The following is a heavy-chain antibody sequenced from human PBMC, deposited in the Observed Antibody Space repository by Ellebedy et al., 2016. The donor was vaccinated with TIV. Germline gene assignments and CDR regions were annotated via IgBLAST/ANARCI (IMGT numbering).Heavy chain of an antibody. Sequence: ASVKVSCKASGGTFNSYAISWVRQAPGQGLEWMGVIVPIYGTVNYAQKFQGRLTITADESTRTASMELSSLTSDDTAIYYCARIRDGYNHYYYYDLDVWGQGTTVTVSS. V-gene: IGHV1-69*13. CDR3: ARIRDGYNHYYYYDLDV. CDR2: IVPIYGTV. J-gene: IGHJ6*02. D-gene: IGHD5-24*01. CDR1: GGTFNSYA.